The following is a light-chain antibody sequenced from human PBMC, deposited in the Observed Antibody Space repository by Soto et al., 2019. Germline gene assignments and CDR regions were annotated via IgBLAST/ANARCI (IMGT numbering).Light chain of an antibody. J-gene: IGKJ5*01. CDR2: GSP. V-gene: IGKV3-20*01. Sequence: VVTQSAGTLSLSPGERATLSCRASQSVSSSYLAWYQQTPRQARRLLIYGSPSRATGLPDRFSGSGCGTDFAFTISSREPEDDAVEYCHQDNRCLPITFGQGTRLEIK. CDR1: QSVSSSY. CDR3: HQDNRCLPIT.